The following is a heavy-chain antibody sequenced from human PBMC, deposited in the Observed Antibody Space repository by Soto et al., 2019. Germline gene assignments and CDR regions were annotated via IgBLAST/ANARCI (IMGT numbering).Heavy chain of an antibody. J-gene: IGHJ4*02. CDR1: GYSFTSYL. CDR3: AAVDTAMALDY. D-gene: IGHD5-18*01. CDR2: VYPGDSDT. V-gene: IGHV5-51*01. Sequence: ESLKISCKGSGYSFTSYLIGWVRQMPGKGLEWMGIVYPGDSDTRYSPSFQGQVTISADKSISTAYLQWSSLKASDTAMYYCAAVDTAMALDYSGQGTLVPVSS.